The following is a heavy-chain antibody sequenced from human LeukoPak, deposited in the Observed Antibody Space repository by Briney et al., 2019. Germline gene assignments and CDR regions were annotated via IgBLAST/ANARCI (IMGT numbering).Heavy chain of an antibody. Sequence: GASVKVSCKASGYTFTSYAMHWVRQAPGQRLEWMGWINAGNGNTKYSQKFQGRVTITRDTSASTAYMELSSLRSEDTAVYYCARGRRKMATPNDAFDIWGQGTMVTVSS. D-gene: IGHD5-24*01. CDR3: ARGRRKMATPNDAFDI. V-gene: IGHV1-3*01. CDR2: INAGNGNT. J-gene: IGHJ3*02. CDR1: GYTFTSYA.